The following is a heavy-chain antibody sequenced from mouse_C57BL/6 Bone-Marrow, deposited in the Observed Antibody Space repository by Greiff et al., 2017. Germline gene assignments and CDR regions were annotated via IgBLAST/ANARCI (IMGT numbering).Heavy chain of an antibody. Sequence: DVQLEESGGGLVQPGGSMKLSCAASGFTFSDAWMDWVRQSPEKGLEWVAEIRNKANNHATYYAVSVKGRFTISRDDSKSSVNLKMNSLRAGDTGIYYGNRGNRLYYYAMEDWGKGTSVTVSS. CDR2: IRNKANNHAT. CDR3: NRGNRLYYYAMED. V-gene: IGHV6-6*01. D-gene: IGHD2-1*01. CDR1: GFTFSDAW. J-gene: IGHJ4*01.